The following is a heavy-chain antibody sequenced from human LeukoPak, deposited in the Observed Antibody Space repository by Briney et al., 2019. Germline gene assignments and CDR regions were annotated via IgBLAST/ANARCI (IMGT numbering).Heavy chain of an antibody. CDR2: IRYSGNT. Sequence: PSETLSLTCTVSGGSTSSSDYYCGWIRQPPDEGLEWTASIRYSGNTYHNPSLKSRVTISVDTSKNQFSLKVNSVTAADTAVYYCGIAPDYWGQGTLVTVSS. D-gene: IGHD2-21*01. CDR1: GGSTSSSDYY. V-gene: IGHV4-39*01. CDR3: GIAPDY. J-gene: IGHJ4*02.